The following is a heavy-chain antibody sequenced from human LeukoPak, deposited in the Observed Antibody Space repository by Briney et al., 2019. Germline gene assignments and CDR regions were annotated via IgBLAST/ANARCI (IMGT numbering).Heavy chain of an antibody. CDR3: ARNMLRGAAPIDY. J-gene: IGHJ4*02. CDR1: GFTFSSYG. CDR2: ISYDGSNK. V-gene: IGHV3-30*03. Sequence: GGSLRLSCAPSGFTFSSYGMHWVRQAPGKGLEWVAVISYDGSNKYYADSVKGRFTISRDNSKNTLYLQMNSLRAEDTAAYYCARNMLRGAAPIDYWGQGTLVTVSS. D-gene: IGHD3-10*01.